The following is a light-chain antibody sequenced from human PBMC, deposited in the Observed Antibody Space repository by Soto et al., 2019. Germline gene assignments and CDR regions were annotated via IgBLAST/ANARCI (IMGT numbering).Light chain of an antibody. J-gene: IGKJ1*01. CDR1: QSISSY. CDR3: QHYNSYSEA. CDR2: KAS. V-gene: IGKV1-5*03. Sequence: DVQMTQSPSFLSASVGDRFTSTCRASQSISSYLNWYQQKQGKAPKXXIYKASTLKSGVPSRFSGSGYGTEFNLTISSLQTDDFATYYCQHYNSYSEAFGQGTKVDIK.